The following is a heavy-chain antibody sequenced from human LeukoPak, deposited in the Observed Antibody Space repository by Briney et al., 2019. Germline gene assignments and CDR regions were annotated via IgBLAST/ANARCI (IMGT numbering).Heavy chain of an antibody. CDR3: ARDWGSRLGGSYIHYYYYAMDV. D-gene: IGHD7-27*01. J-gene: IGHJ6*04. V-gene: IGHV3-30*04. CDR1: GFTFSNYA. CDR2: ISYDGSKK. Sequence: GGSLSLSCAASGFTFSNYAMHWVRQAPGKGLEWVAVISYDGSKKYYGDSVKGRFSISRDNSKNTMYLQINSLRAEDTAVYYCARDWGSRLGGSYIHYYYYAMDVWGKGTTVTVSS.